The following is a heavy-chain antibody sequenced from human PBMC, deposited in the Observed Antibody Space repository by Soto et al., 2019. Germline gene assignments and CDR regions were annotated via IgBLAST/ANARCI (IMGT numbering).Heavy chain of an antibody. D-gene: IGHD2-21*02. V-gene: IGHV2-5*02. CDR3: IQSRCGGDCLQSYASYYYYGMDV. J-gene: IGHJ6*02. CDR2: IYWDDDK. Sequence: CVPTLVNPTQSLTLTCTFSALSPSTGGVGVGWIRQPPGKALEWLALIYWDDDKRYSPSLRSRLTITKDTSKNQVVLTMTNMDPVDTATYYCIQSRCGGDCLQSYASYYYYGMDVWGQGT. CDR1: ALSPSTGGVG.